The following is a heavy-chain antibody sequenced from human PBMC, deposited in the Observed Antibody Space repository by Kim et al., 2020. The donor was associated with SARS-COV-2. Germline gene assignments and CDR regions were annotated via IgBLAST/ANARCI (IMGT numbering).Heavy chain of an antibody. D-gene: IGHD4-4*01. Sequence: SVKVSCKASGGTFSSYAISWVRQAPGQGLEWMGGIIPIFGTANYAQKFQGRVTITADESTSTAYMELSSLRSEDTAVYYCARDPFDYSNYYYYGMDVWGQGTTVTVSS. CDR2: IIPIFGTA. J-gene: IGHJ6*02. CDR3: ARDPFDYSNYYYYGMDV. V-gene: IGHV1-69*13. CDR1: GGTFSSYA.